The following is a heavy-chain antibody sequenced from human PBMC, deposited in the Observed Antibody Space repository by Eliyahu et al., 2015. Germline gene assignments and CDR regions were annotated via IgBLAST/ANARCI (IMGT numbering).Heavy chain of an antibody. CDR3: ARLNRDQYYFDY. V-gene: IGHV4-59*01. D-gene: IGHD5-24*01. Sequence: QVQLQESGPGLXKPSETLSLTCTVXGGSISSYYWSWIRQPPGXGLEWIGYIYYSGSTNYNPSLKSRVTISVDTSKNQFSLKLSSVTAADTAVYYCARLNRDQYYFDYWGQGTLVTVSS. J-gene: IGHJ4*02. CDR1: GGSISSYY. CDR2: IYYSGST.